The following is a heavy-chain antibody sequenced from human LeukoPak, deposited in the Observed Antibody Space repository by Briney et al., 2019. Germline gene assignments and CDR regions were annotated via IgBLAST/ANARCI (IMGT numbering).Heavy chain of an antibody. D-gene: IGHD2-15*01. CDR3: ARDKGCSGGSCYSTDAFDI. V-gene: IGHV3-11*01. CDR2: ISSSGSTI. J-gene: IGHJ3*02. Sequence: GGSLRLSCAASGFTFSDYYMSWIRQAPGKGLVWVSYISSSGSTIYYADSVKGRFTISRDNAKNSLYLQMNSLRAEDTAVYYCARDKGCSGGSCYSTDAFDIWGQGTMVTVSS. CDR1: GFTFSDYY.